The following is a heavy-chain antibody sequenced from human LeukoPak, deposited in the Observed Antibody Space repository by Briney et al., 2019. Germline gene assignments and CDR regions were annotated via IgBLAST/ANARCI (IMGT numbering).Heavy chain of an antibody. CDR3: ARVEYQLLLADY. CDR2: IYYSGST. Sequence: SQTLSLTCTVSGGSISSGGYYWSWIRQHPGKGLEWIGYIYYSGSTYYNPSFKSRVTISVDTSKNQFSLKLSSVTAADTAVYYCARVEYQLLLADYWGQGTLVTVSS. J-gene: IGHJ4*02. D-gene: IGHD2-2*01. V-gene: IGHV4-31*03. CDR1: GGSISSGGYY.